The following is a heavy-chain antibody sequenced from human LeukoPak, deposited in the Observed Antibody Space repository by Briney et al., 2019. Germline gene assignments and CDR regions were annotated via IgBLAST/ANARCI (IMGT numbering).Heavy chain of an antibody. J-gene: IGHJ3*02. Sequence: PGGSLRLSCAASGFTFNSYSMNWVRQAPGKGLEWLSFITSSSSIIYYADSVKGRFTISRDNAKKSLYLQMNSLRDEDTAVYYCTRDLFNAFDIWGQGTMVTVSS. CDR3: TRDLFNAFDI. V-gene: IGHV3-48*02. D-gene: IGHD2-21*01. CDR1: GFTFNSYS. CDR2: ITSSSSII.